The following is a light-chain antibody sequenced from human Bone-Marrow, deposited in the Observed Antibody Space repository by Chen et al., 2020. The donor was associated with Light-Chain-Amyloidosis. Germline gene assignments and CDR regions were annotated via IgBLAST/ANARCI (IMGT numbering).Light chain of an antibody. V-gene: IGKV3D-11*03. CDR1: HDIDTH. CDR2: DAS. J-gene: IGKJ3*01. Sequence: LKQSPATLSRSPGETATLSCSASHDIDTHLAWYQVRSGQPPRLLIYDASKRPADVPLRFSVSGSGTAFTLTIFGLEADVFALYYYQQRSDWPPAFTFGPGPRVDLK. CDR3: QQRSDWPPAFT.